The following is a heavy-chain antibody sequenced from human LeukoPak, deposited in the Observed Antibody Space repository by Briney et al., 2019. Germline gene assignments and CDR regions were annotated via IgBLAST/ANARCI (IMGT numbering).Heavy chain of an antibody. Sequence: PGGSLRLSCAASGFTFDDYAMHWVRQAPGKGLEWVSGISWNSGSIGYADSVKGRFTISRDNAKNSLYLQMNSLRAEDTALYYCAKGRTLLWFGEVSWFDPWGQGTLVTVSS. CDR3: AKGRTLLWFGEVSWFDP. J-gene: IGHJ5*02. CDR2: ISWNSGSI. D-gene: IGHD3-10*01. CDR1: GFTFDDYA. V-gene: IGHV3-9*01.